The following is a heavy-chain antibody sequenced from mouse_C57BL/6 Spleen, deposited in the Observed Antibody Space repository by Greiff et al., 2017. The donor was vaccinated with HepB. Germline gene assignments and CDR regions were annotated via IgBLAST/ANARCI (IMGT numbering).Heavy chain of an antibody. J-gene: IGHJ1*03. V-gene: IGHV1-5*01. CDR2: IYPGNSDT. CDR1: GYTFTSYW. D-gene: IGHD1-1*01. Sequence: VQLQQSGTVLARPGASVKMSCKTSGYTFTSYWMHWVKQRPGQGLEWIGAIYPGNSDTSYNQKFKGKAKLTAVTSASTAYMELSSLTNEDSAVYDCTRHFHYYGSSGGYVDVWGTGTTVTVSS. CDR3: TRHFHYYGSSGGYVDV.